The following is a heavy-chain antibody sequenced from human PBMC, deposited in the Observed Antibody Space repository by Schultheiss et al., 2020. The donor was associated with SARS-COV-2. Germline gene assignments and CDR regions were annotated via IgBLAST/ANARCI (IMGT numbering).Heavy chain of an antibody. CDR3: ATSLTAGALERPFDY. CDR2: ISSSSSYI. V-gene: IGHV3-21*01. D-gene: IGHD1-26*01. J-gene: IGHJ4*02. Sequence: GGSLRLSCAGSGFTFSSYSMNWVRQAPGKGLEWVSSISSSSSYIYYADSVKGRFTISRDNAKNSLYLQMNRLRAEDTAVYYCATSLTAGALERPFDYWGQGTLVTVSS. CDR1: GFTFSSYS.